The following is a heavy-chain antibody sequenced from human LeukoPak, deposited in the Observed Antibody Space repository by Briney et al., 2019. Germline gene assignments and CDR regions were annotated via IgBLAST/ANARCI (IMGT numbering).Heavy chain of an antibody. Sequence: SSETLSLTCIMSGGSINNYYWSWIRQPAGKGPEWIGRFYASGTTYYNPALNSRAAVSMDMSKNHFSLKLTSVTAADTAVYYYARSALSGFDIWGQGTMVTVSS. CDR2: FYASGTT. J-gene: IGHJ3*02. CDR1: GGSINNYY. CDR3: ARSALSGFDI. V-gene: IGHV4-4*07. D-gene: IGHD3-9*01.